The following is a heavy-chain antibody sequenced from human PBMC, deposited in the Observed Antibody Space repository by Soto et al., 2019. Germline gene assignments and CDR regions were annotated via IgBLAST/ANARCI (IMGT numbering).Heavy chain of an antibody. Sequence: PGGSLRLSCAASGFTFSSYAMSWVRQAPGKGLEWVSAISGSGGSTYYADSVKGRFTISRDNSKNTLYLQMNSLRAEDTAVYYCANYYDPFEYYFDYWGQGTLVTVSS. J-gene: IGHJ4*02. D-gene: IGHD3-22*01. CDR1: GFTFSSYA. CDR2: ISGSGGST. V-gene: IGHV3-23*01. CDR3: ANYYDPFEYYFDY.